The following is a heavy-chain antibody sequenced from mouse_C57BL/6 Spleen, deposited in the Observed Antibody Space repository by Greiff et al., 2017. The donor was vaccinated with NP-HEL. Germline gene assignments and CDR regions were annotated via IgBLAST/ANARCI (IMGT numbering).Heavy chain of an antibody. J-gene: IGHJ3*01. CDR2: INPGSGGT. CDR1: GYAFTNYL. V-gene: IGHV1-54*01. Sequence: VQLQQSGAELVRPGTSVKVSCKASGYAFTNYLIEWVKQRPGQGLEWIGVINPGSGGTNYNEQFKGKATLTADKSSSTAYMQLSSLTSEDSAVYFCARAPQYYGSSYGLFAYWGQGTLVTVSA. CDR3: ARAPQYYGSSYGLFAY. D-gene: IGHD1-1*01.